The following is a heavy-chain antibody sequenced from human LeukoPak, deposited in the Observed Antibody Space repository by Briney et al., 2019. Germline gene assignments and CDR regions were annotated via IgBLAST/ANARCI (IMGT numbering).Heavy chain of an antibody. V-gene: IGHV3-30*01. Sequence: GRSLRLFCSASGFTFSSYAMHWVRQAPGKGLEWVAVISYDGSNKYYADSVKGRFTISRDNSKNTLYLQMNSLRAEDTAVYYCARGMKGQQLVEYWGQGTLVTVSS. J-gene: IGHJ4*02. CDR2: ISYDGSNK. CDR1: GFTFSSYA. CDR3: ARGMKGQQLVEY. D-gene: IGHD6-13*01.